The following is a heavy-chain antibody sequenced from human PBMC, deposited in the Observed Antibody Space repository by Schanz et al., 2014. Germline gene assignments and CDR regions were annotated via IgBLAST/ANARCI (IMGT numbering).Heavy chain of an antibody. CDR2: INPLNGGT. J-gene: IGHJ4*02. V-gene: IGHV1-2*02. Sequence: QVQLVQSGAEVKKPGASVKVSCQTSGYTFTGYYLHWVRQIPTQGLEWVGWINPLNGGTNYAQKFQGRVSMTRDTSINTAYMELSSLTSADTAIYFCARDKSERHLLFFDFWGQGALVTVSP. CDR1: GYTFTGYY. D-gene: IGHD1-1*01. CDR3: ARDKSERHLLFFDF.